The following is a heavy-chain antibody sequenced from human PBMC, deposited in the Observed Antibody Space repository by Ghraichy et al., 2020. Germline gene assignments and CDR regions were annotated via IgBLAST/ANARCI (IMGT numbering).Heavy chain of an antibody. D-gene: IGHD2-8*02. CDR2: IRSEANSYAT. Sequence: GGSLRLSCAASGFTFSGSAMHWVRQASGKGLEWVGRIRSEANSYATAYAASVKGRFIISRDDSKNTAYLQMNSLKTEDMAVYYCTRGYCTGGVCCTFDYWGQGTLVTVSS. V-gene: IGHV3-73*01. CDR3: TRGYCTGGVCCTFDY. CDR1: GFTFSGSA. J-gene: IGHJ4*02.